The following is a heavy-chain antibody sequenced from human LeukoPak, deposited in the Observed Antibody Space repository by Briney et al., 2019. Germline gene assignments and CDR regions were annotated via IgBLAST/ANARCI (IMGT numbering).Heavy chain of an antibody. CDR1: GFTFTSYS. V-gene: IGHV3-23*01. J-gene: IGHJ4*02. D-gene: IGHD2/OR15-2a*01. Sequence: GGSLRLSCVASGFTFTSYSMSWVRQAPGKGLEWVSAIIGSGITTYYADSVKGRFTISRDNSKNTLYLQLNSLRAEDTAVYYCARDLSPGHYWGQGTLVTVSS. CDR3: ARDLSPGHY. CDR2: IIGSGITT.